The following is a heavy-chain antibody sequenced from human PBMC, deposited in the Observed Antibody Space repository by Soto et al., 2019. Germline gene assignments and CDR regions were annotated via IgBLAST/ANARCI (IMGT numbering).Heavy chain of an antibody. Sequence: GGSLRLSCAASGFTFSSYAMHWVRQAPGKGLEWVAVISYDGSNKSSDASVRGGFTISRTISKKTLYLQRNGRGAEDTAVYYCARDRGDFWSGYYTPVSYGMDVWGQGTTVTVSS. V-gene: IGHV3-30-3*01. D-gene: IGHD3-3*01. J-gene: IGHJ6*02. CDR2: ISYDGSNK. CDR1: GFTFSSYA. CDR3: ARDRGDFWSGYYTPVSYGMDV.